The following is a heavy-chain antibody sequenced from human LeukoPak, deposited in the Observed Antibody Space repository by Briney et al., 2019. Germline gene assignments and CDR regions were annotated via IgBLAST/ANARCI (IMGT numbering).Heavy chain of an antibody. CDR2: ISTNTGNP. V-gene: IGHV7-4-1*02. J-gene: IGHJ5*02. CDR1: GYTFTSYG. CDR3: ARVGATTEFDP. D-gene: IGHD1-26*01. Sequence: ASVKVSCKASGYTFTSYGISWVRQAPGQGLEWMGWISTNTGNPTYAQGFTGRFVFSLDTSVSTAYLQISSQKAEDTAVYYCARVGATTEFDPWGQGTLVTVSS.